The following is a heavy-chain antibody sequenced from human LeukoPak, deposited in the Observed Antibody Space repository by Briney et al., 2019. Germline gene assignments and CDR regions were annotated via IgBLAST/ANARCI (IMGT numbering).Heavy chain of an antibody. V-gene: IGHV4-39*01. Sequence: SETLSLTCTVSGGSISSNNFYWGWVRQPPGKGLEWIGSVFYSGSTYYNPSLNSRVTISVDTSKNQFSLKLTSVTAADTAVYYCARTSGHYYDSKGPFDYWGQGTLVTVSS. CDR2: VFYSGST. J-gene: IGHJ4*02. D-gene: IGHD3-22*01. CDR3: ARTSGHYYDSKGPFDY. CDR1: GGSISSNNFY.